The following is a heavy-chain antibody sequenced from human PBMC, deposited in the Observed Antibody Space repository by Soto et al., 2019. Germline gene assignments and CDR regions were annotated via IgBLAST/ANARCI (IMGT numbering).Heavy chain of an antibody. CDR2: ISAYNGNT. J-gene: IGHJ4*02. CDR1: GYTFNSYG. Sequence: QVQLVQSGAEVKKPGASVKVSCKASGYTFNSYGISWVRQAPGQGLEWMGWISAYNGNTKYAQKVQGRVTMTTDTSTRTAYMELSSLRSDDTAVYYCARDPALGGPFDYWGQGTLVTVSS. CDR3: ARDPALGGPFDY. V-gene: IGHV1-18*01. D-gene: IGHD3-16*01.